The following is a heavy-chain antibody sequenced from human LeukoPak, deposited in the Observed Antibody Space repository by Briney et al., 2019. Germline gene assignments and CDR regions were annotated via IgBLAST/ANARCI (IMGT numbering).Heavy chain of an antibody. CDR2: ISSSGTTI. CDR3: ARDEAYAFDI. J-gene: IGHJ3*02. CDR1: GFTFSSYE. Sequence: GGSLRLSCAASGFTFSSYEMSWVRQAPGKGLEWVSYISSSGTTIYYADSVKGRFTVSRDNAKNSLYLQMNSLRVEDTGVYYCARDEAYAFDIWGQGTKVTVSA. V-gene: IGHV3-48*03.